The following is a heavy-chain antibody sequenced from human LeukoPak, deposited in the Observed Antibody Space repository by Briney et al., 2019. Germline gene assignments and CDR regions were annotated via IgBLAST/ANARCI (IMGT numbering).Heavy chain of an antibody. Sequence: GGSLRLSCAASGFTFDDFAMHWVRQVPEKGLEWVSGISWNGAYKDYADSVKGRFTISRDNAKNSVHLQMNRLTPDDTALYFCVKDRGSAGITPLDSWGQGTPVAVSS. V-gene: IGHV3-9*01. J-gene: IGHJ4*02. CDR2: ISWNGAYK. D-gene: IGHD1-14*01. CDR1: GFTFDDFA. CDR3: VKDRGSAGITPLDS.